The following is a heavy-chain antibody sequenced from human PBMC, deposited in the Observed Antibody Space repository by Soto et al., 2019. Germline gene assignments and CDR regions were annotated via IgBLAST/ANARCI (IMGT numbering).Heavy chain of an antibody. CDR1: GDSISSADYY. CDR2: IFYSGTT. Sequence: TSETLSLTCTVSGDSISSADYYWSWIRQTPGKGLEWIGHIFYSGTTYYNPSLKSRLTISVDTSKNHFSLRLTSVTAADTAVYYCARDLWVEPELYYYGMDVWGQETTVT. J-gene: IGHJ6*02. CDR3: ARDLWVEPELYYYGMDV. D-gene: IGHD1-1*01. V-gene: IGHV4-30-4*01.